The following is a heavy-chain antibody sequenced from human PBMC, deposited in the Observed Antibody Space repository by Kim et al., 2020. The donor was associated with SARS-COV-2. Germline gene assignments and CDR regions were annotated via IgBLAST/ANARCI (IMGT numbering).Heavy chain of an antibody. CDR1: GYTFISYG. Sequence: ASVKVSCKASGYTFISYGISWVRQAPGQGLEWMGWISGYNGDTNYAQKFQDRVTMTTDTSTNTGYMELRSLRSDDTAVYYCARCNHYGNNWFDPWGQGALVTVSS. CDR3: ARCNHYGNNWFDP. V-gene: IGHV1-18*01. CDR2: ISGYNGDT. D-gene: IGHD4-17*01. J-gene: IGHJ5*02.